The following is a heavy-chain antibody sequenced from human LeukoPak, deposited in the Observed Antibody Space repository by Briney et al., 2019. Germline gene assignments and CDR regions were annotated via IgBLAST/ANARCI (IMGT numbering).Heavy chain of an antibody. V-gene: IGHV3-21*01. CDR2: ISSSSRYI. CDR3: ARKVGYCGGGSCYFDN. Sequence: GGSLRLSCAASGFTFSTYSMNCVRQAPGKGLEWVSSISSSSRYIYYADSVKGRFTISRDNAKNSVYLQMNSLRGDDTAIYYCARKVGYCGGGSCYFDNWGRGTLVTVSS. D-gene: IGHD2-15*01. J-gene: IGHJ4*02. CDR1: GFTFSTYS.